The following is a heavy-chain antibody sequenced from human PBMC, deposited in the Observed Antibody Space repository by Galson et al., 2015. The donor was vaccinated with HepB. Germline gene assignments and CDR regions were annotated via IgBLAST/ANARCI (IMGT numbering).Heavy chain of an antibody. CDR1: GCTFSSYG. V-gene: IGHV1-69*04. J-gene: IGHJ3*02. CDR2: IIHIRGIE. D-gene: IGHD1/OR15-1a*01. CDR3: AREESGDREWNMAFDI. Sequence: SLKLSCKASGCTFSSYGISWVRQAPGQGLEWMGRIIHIRGIENYAQKMQGRVTITADNSTSTAYMEMSSLRSEDTAVYYCAREESGDREWNMAFDIWGQGTMVTVSS.